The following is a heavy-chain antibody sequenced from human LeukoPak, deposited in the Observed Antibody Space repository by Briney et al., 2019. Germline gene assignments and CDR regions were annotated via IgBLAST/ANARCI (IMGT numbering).Heavy chain of an antibody. J-gene: IGHJ4*02. CDR1: GYTFTGYY. Sequence: ASVTVSFKSCGYTFTGYYMHWLRQAPGQGREGMGWINPNRGGTNYAQKFQGRVTMTRDTSISTAYMELSRLRSDDTAVYYCARSGFWSGYYPIDYWGQGTLVTVSS. D-gene: IGHD3-3*01. CDR3: ARSGFWSGYYPIDY. CDR2: INPNRGGT. V-gene: IGHV1-2*02.